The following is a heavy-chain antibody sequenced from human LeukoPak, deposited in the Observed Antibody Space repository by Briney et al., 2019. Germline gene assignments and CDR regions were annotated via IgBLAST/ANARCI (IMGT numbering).Heavy chain of an antibody. D-gene: IGHD2-2*03. CDR2: INHSGST. CDR1: GGSIAISSHH. V-gene: IGHV4-39*07. Sequence: KSSETLSLTCTVSGGSIAISSHHWEWIRQPPGKGLEWIGEINHSGSTNYNPSLKSRVTISVDTSKNQFSLKLSSVTAADTAVYYCARELDLGRDGSYPDPAFDYWGQGTLVTVSS. J-gene: IGHJ4*02. CDR3: ARELDLGRDGSYPDPAFDY.